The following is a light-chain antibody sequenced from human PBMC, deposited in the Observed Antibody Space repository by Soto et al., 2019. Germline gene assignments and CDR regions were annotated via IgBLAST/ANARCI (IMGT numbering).Light chain of an antibody. CDR2: GAS. J-gene: IGKJ1*01. V-gene: IGKV3-15*01. CDR1: QSVSSN. Sequence: EIGMTQSPATLSVSPGERATLSCRASQSVSSNLAWYQQKPGQAPRLLIYGASTRATGIPARFSGTGSGTDFTLTVSSLQSEDFAVYYCQQYDNWPQTFGQGTKVEI. CDR3: QQYDNWPQT.